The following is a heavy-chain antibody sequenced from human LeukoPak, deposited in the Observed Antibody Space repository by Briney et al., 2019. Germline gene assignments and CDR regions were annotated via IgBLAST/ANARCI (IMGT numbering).Heavy chain of an antibody. CDR3: AKDRYSSGWSYFDY. D-gene: IGHD6-19*01. Sequence: PGGSLRLSCAASGFTFSIYGIHWVRQAPGKGLEWVAVISYDGSNKYYADSVKGRFTISRDNSKNTLYLQMNSLGAEDTAVYECAKDRYSSGWSYFDYWGQGTLVTVSS. V-gene: IGHV3-30*18. J-gene: IGHJ4*02. CDR2: ISYDGSNK. CDR1: GFTFSIYG.